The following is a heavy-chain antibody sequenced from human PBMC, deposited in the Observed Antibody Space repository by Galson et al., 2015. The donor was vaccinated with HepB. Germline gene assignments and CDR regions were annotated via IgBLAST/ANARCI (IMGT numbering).Heavy chain of an antibody. CDR1: GFTFSNYW. V-gene: IGHV3-7*01. CDR3: ARHKVNTAAREY. D-gene: IGHD5-18*01. CDR2: IAEDGSDK. Sequence: CAASGFTFSNYWMSWVRQAPGKGLEWVANIAEDGSDKYYVDSVKGRFSISRDNGKSSLFLQMNSLRAEDTAVYYCARHKVNTAAREYWGQGTLVTVSS. J-gene: IGHJ4*02.